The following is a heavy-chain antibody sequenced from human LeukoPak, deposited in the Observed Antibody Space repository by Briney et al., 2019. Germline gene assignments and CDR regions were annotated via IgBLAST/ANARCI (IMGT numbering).Heavy chain of an antibody. V-gene: IGHV2-70*04. CDR2: IDWDDDN. CDR3: ARTDYYYMDV. J-gene: IGHJ6*03. D-gene: IGHD1-14*01. Sequence: SGPALVKPTQTLTLTCTFSGFSLSTRGMRVSWIRQPPGKALEWLARIDWDDDNFYSTSLKTRLTISKDTSKNQVVLTMTNMDPVDTATYYCARTDYYYMDVWGKGTTVTVSS. CDR1: GFSLSTRGMR.